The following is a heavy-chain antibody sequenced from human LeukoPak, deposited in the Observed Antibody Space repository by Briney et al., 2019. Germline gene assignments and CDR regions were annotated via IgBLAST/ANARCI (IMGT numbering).Heavy chain of an antibody. J-gene: IGHJ5*02. V-gene: IGHV4-59*01. D-gene: IGHD1-14*01. Sequence: KASETLSLTCTVSGGSISSYYWSWIRQPPGKGLEWIGYIYYSGSTNYNPSLKSRVTISVDTSKNQFSLKLSSVTAADTAVYYCARTASGSSWFDPWGQGTLVTVSS. CDR3: ARTASGSSWFDP. CDR2: IYYSGST. CDR1: GGSISSYY.